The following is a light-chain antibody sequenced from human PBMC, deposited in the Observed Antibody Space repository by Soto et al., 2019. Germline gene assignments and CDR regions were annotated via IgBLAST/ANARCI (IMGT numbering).Light chain of an antibody. J-gene: IGLJ2*01. CDR2: EVR. Sequence: QSVLTQPASVSGSPGQSITISCAGTMRDVGAYNLVSWYQQHPGRVPQLIIYEVRNRPSGISFRFSGSKSGNTASLTISGLQAEDEADDYCSSFTSKSTLIFGGGTKVTVL. CDR1: MRDVGAYNL. CDR3: SSFTSKSTLI. V-gene: IGLV2-14*01.